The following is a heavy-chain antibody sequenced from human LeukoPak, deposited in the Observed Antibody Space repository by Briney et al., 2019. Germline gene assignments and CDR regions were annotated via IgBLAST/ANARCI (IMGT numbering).Heavy chain of an antibody. CDR2: IRYDGSNK. CDR3: AKDGSLLWFGEFNHDAFDI. CDR1: GFTFSSYG. Sequence: TGGSLRLSCAASGFTFSSYGMHWVRQAPGKGLEWVAFIRYDGSNKYYADSVKGRFTISRDNSKNTLYLQMNSLRAEDTVVYYCAKDGSLLWFGEFNHDAFDIWGQGTMVTVSS. J-gene: IGHJ3*02. V-gene: IGHV3-30*02. D-gene: IGHD3-10*01.